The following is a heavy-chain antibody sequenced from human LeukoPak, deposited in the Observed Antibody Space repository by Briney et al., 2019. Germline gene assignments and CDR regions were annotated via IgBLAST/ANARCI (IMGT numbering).Heavy chain of an antibody. J-gene: IGHJ4*02. Sequence: PSETLSLTCTVSGYSISSGYYWGWIRQPPGKGLEWIGSIYHSGSTYYNPSLKSRVTISVDTSKNQFSLKLSPVTAADTAVYYCARIHDSSGYEGIGVDYWGQGTLVTVSS. D-gene: IGHD3-22*01. CDR2: IYHSGST. CDR1: GYSISSGYY. V-gene: IGHV4-38-2*02. CDR3: ARIHDSSGYEGIGVDY.